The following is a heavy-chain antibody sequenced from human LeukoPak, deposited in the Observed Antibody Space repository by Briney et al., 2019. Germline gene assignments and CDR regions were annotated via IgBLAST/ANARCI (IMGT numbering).Heavy chain of an antibody. J-gene: IGHJ3*02. Sequence: PSDTLSLTCAVSGYSISSSNWWGWIRQPPGKGLEWIGYIYYSGSTYYNPSLKSRVTMSVDTSKNQFSLKLSSVTAVDTAVYYCARTLAGATDAFDIWGQGTMVTVSS. CDR2: IYYSGST. CDR1: GYSISSSNW. D-gene: IGHD1-26*01. CDR3: ARTLAGATDAFDI. V-gene: IGHV4-28*01.